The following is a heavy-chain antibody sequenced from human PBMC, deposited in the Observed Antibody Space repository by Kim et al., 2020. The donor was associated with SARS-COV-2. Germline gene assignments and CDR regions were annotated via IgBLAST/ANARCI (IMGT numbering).Heavy chain of an antibody. CDR2: INANSGTP. CDR3: ARPSSSDYYFGLDV. V-gene: IGHV7-4-1*01. D-gene: IGHD6-6*01. CDR1: GYTFTSNA. Sequence: ASVKVSCKASGYTFTSNAMNWVRQAPGQGLEWLGWINANSGTPTYAQDFTGRFVFSFDTSVSTAYLYIGSLTADDTAVYFCARPSSSDYYFGLDVWGQGTTVTVSS. J-gene: IGHJ6*02.